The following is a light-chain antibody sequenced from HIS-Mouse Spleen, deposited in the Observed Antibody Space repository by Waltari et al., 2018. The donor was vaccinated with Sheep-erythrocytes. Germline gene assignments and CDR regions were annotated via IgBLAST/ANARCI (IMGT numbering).Light chain of an antibody. Sequence: QSALTQPPSASGSPGQSVTISCTGTSSDVGGYNYVSWYHQHPGKAPKLMIYEVSKRPSGGPDGFSGSKCGNTASLTVSGLQAEEEADYYCSSYAGSNNWVFGGGTKLTVL. CDR1: SSDVGGYNY. J-gene: IGLJ3*02. CDR3: SSYAGSNNWV. CDR2: EVS. V-gene: IGLV2-8*01.